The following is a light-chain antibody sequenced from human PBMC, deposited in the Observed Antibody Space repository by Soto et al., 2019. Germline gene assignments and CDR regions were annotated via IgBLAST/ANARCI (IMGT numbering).Light chain of an antibody. J-gene: IGLJ1*01. CDR3: QVWDSDNNPFYV. Sequence: SYELTQTPSVSVAPGQTARITCGGHNIESKSVHWYQQKPGQAPVLVVYDDSDRPSGIPERFSGSNSGNTATLIISTAEAGDEADYYCQVWDSDNNPFYVFGAGTKVTV. V-gene: IGLV3-21*02. CDR2: DDS. CDR1: NIESKS.